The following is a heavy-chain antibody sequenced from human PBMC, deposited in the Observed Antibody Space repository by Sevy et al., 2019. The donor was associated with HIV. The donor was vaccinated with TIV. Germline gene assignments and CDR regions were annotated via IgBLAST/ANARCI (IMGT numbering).Heavy chain of an antibody. Sequence: ASVKVSCKASGGTFSSYAISWVRQAPGQGLEWMGGIIPIFGTANYAQKFQGRVTITADESTSTAYMELSSLRSEDTAVYYCARTGYSSGRGYYYYGMDVWGQRTTVTVSS. J-gene: IGHJ6*02. CDR3: ARTGYSSGRGYYYYGMDV. CDR1: GGTFSSYA. V-gene: IGHV1-69*13. CDR2: IIPIFGTA. D-gene: IGHD6-19*01.